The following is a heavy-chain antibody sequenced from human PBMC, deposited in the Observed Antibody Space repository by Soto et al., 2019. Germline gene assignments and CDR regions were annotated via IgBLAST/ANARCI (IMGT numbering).Heavy chain of an antibody. CDR3: ARAYFDFTGGYSPYWYSEV. D-gene: IGHD3-3*01. CDR1: GGSMTSYY. J-gene: IGHJ2*01. CDR2: IDDAGST. V-gene: IGHV4-59*01. Sequence: SETLSLNCRVSGGSMTSYYWNWLRQSPGKGLEWIGYIDDAGSTKFNPSLRSRVSMSILTSQGQVSLTLDSVTAADTAVYYCARAYFDFTGGYSPYWYSEVWGRGTLVTVSS.